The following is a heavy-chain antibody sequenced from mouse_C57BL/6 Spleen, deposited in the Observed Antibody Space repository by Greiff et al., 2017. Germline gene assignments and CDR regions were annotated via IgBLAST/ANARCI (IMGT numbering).Heavy chain of an antibody. J-gene: IGHJ2*01. CDR3: ARGGMVTYFDY. D-gene: IGHD2-13*01. CDR2: IDPSDSET. CDR1: GYTFTSYW. Sequence: QVQLQQPGAELVRPGSSVKLSCKASGYTFTSYWMHWVKQRPIQGLEWIGNIDPSDSETHYNQKFKDKATLTVEKSSSTAYMQLSSLTSEDSAVYECARGGMVTYFDYWGQGTTLTVSS. V-gene: IGHV1-52*01.